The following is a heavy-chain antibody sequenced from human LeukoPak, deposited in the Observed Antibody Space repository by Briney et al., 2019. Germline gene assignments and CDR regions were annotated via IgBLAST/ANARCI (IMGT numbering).Heavy chain of an antibody. CDR3: ARGGVVVVAGEFDI. Sequence: TGGSLRLSCAASGFTFSSYSMNWVRQAPGKGLEWVSSISSSSSYIYYADSAKGRFTISRDNAKSSLYLQMNSLRAEDTAVYYCARGGVVVVAGEFDIWGQGTMVTVSS. CDR2: ISSSSSYI. J-gene: IGHJ3*02. D-gene: IGHD2-15*01. V-gene: IGHV3-21*01. CDR1: GFTFSSYS.